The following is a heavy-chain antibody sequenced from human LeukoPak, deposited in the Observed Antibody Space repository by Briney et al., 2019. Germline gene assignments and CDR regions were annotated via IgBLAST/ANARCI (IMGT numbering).Heavy chain of an antibody. Sequence: PGGSLRLSCAASGFTFSSYAMHWVRQAPGKGLEWVAVISYDGSNKYYADSVKGRFTISRDNSKNTLYLQMNSLRAEDTAVYYCARTMVVTPRYHYYGMDVWGQGTTVTVSS. CDR3: ARTMVVTPRYHYYGMDV. V-gene: IGHV3-30-3*01. J-gene: IGHJ6*02. CDR2: ISYDGSNK. D-gene: IGHD4-23*01. CDR1: GFTFSSYA.